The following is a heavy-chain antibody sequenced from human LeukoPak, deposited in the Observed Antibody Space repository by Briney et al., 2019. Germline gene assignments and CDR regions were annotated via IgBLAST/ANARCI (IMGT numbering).Heavy chain of an antibody. Sequence: SETLSLTCTVSGGSISSYYWSWIRQPPGKGLEWIGYIYNSGSTKYNPSLKSRVTISVDTSKNQFSLKLNSVTAADTAIYYCTRGSRYCSSGSCYGWFDPWGQGTLVTVSS. CDR1: GGSISSYY. J-gene: IGHJ5*02. CDR3: TRGSRYCSSGSCYGWFDP. CDR2: IYNSGST. D-gene: IGHD2-15*01. V-gene: IGHV4-59*01.